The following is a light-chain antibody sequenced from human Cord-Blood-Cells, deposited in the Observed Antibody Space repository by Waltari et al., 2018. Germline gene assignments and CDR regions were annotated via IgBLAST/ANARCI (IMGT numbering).Light chain of an antibody. CDR2: WAS. V-gene: IGKV4-1*01. CDR1: QSVLYSSNNKNY. J-gene: IGKJ4*01. CDR3: QQYYSTPLT. Sequence: DIVMTQSPDSLAVSLGERATINCKSSQSVLYSSNNKNYLAWYQQKPGQPPKLLIYWASTRESGVPDRFSGSGSGTDFTLTISSLQAEGVVVYYCQQYYSTPLTFGGGTKVEIK.